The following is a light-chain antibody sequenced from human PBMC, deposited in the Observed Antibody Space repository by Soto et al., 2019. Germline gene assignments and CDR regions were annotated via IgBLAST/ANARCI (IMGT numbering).Light chain of an antibody. CDR2: DVS. V-gene: IGLV2-14*03. CDR3: SSYTSRAPLV. CDR1: SNDVGGYDY. J-gene: IGLJ2*01. Sequence: QSALTQPASVSGSPGQSITISCTGTSNDVGGYDYVTWYQHHPGKAPKLRIDDVSNPPSGISDRFSASKSGNTASLTSSGVQAEDEAHYYCSSYTSRAPLVFGGGTKLTVL.